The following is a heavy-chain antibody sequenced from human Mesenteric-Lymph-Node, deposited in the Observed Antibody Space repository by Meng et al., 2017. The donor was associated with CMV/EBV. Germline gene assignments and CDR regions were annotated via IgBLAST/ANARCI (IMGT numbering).Heavy chain of an antibody. CDR2: IYPGDSDT. CDR1: GYSFTSYW. V-gene: IGHV5-51*01. CDR3: ARRYSGYDSWYFDL. Sequence: SGYSFTSYWIGWVRQMPGKGLEWMGIIYPGDSDTRYSPSFQGQVTISVDKSISTAYLQWSSLKASDTAMYYCARRYSGYDSWYFDLWGRGTLVTVSS. J-gene: IGHJ2*01. D-gene: IGHD5-12*01.